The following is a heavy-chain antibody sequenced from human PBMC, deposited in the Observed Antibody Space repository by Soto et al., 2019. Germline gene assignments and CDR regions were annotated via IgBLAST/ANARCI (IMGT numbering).Heavy chain of an antibody. CDR3: ARRTGPAPRFDY. D-gene: IGHD1-1*01. CDR1: GFTFSDFE. CDR2: ISYEGSNQ. Sequence: QVQLVESGGGVVQPGRSLRLSCSASGFTFSDFEMYWVRQAPGKGLDWVSFISYEGSNQYYAGSVKGRFTVSRDNSKNTLFVLMNSLRPEDTAVYFCARRTGPAPRFDYWGQGTLVTVSS. J-gene: IGHJ4*02. V-gene: IGHV3-30-3*01.